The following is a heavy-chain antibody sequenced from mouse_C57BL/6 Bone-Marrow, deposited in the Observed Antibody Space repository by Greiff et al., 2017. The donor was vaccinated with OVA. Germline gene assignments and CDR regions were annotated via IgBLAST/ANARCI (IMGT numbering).Heavy chain of an antibody. CDR3: ARDPDYYGSSPYWYFDV. J-gene: IGHJ1*03. CDR2: INYDGSST. D-gene: IGHD1-1*01. Sequence: EVQLVESEGGLVQPGSSMKLSCTASGFTFSDYYMAWVRQVPEKGLEWVANINYDGSSTYYLDSLKSRFIISRDNAKNILYLQMSCLKSADTATYYCARDPDYYGSSPYWYFDVWGTGTTVTVSS. CDR1: GFTFSDYY. V-gene: IGHV5-16*01.